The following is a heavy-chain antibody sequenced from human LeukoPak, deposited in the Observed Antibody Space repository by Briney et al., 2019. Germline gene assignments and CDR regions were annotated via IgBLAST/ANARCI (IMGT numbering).Heavy chain of an antibody. CDR2: IYTSGST. D-gene: IGHD2-15*01. V-gene: IGHV4-61*02. CDR1: GVSISSGTYY. Sequence: SETLSLTCAVSGVSISSGTYYWSWIRQPAGKGLEWIGRIYTSGSTSYSPSLKSRVTISVDTSKNQFSLKLTSVTAADTAVYFCARISGPTQPVQHWGQGTLVTISS. J-gene: IGHJ1*01. CDR3: ARISGPTQPVQH.